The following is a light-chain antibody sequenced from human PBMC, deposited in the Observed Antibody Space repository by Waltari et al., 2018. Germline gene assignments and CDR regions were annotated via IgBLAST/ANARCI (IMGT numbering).Light chain of an antibody. Sequence: DIQMTQSPSSLSASVGGTVTITCRASQGISGSLNWFHQKPGKTPKLLIYAATTLQSGVPSRFSGSGSGTEFTLTISSLQPEDFASYYCLQHNSYPFTFGPGTNLDIK. CDR2: AAT. J-gene: IGKJ3*01. CDR3: LQHNSYPFT. CDR1: QGISGS. V-gene: IGKV1-17*01.